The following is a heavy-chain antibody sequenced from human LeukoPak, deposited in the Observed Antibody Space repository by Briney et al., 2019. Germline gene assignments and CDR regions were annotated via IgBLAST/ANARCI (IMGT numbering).Heavy chain of an antibody. CDR2: INHSGST. D-gene: IGHD1-26*01. CDR3: ASSSLVGAPLYYFDY. V-gene: IGHV4-34*01. J-gene: IGHJ4*02. CDR1: GGSFSGYY. Sequence: SSETLSLTCAVYGGSFSGYYWSWIRQPPGKGLEWIGEINHSGSTNYNPSLKSRVTISVDTSKNQFSLKLSSVTAADTAAYYCASSSLVGAPLYYFDYWGQGTLVTVSS.